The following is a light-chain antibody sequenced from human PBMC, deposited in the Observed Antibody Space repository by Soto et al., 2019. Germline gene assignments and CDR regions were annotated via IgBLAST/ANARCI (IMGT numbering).Light chain of an antibody. J-gene: IGKJ4*01. CDR2: GAS. V-gene: IGKV3-15*01. Sequence: ERLVTQSPATLSVAPGERVTFYCRASQGVSRKLAWYQHKPGQAPRLLISGASTGATGIPARFSGSGSGTEFTLTISSLQSEDFGVYYCQRFNRWPLTFGGGTKVDI. CDR3: QRFNRWPLT. CDR1: QGVSRK.